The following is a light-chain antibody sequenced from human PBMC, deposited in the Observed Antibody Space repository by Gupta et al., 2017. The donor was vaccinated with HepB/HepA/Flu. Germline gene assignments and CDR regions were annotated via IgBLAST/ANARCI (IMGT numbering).Light chain of an antibody. CDR3: SSYTSSSTLV. Sequence: QSALTQPASVSGSPGQSITISCTGTSSDVGSYNYVSCYQQHPGKFPKLMIYDVSNRPAGVSTRFSGSKSGNTASLTISGLQAGDDADYYCSSYTSSSTLVFGEGTKLTVL. CDR2: DVS. CDR1: SSDVGSYNY. J-gene: IGLJ3*02. V-gene: IGLV2-14*01.